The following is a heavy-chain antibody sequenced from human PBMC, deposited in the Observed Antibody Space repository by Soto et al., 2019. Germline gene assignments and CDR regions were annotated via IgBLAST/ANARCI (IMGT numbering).Heavy chain of an antibody. Sequence: PSETLSLTCTVSGGSISSYYWSWIRQPPGKGLEWIGYIYYSGSTNYNPSLKSRVTISVDTSKNQFSLKLSSVTAADTAVYYCERDYYYYGMDVWGQGTTVTVYS. CDR3: ERDYYYYGMDV. J-gene: IGHJ6*02. CDR1: GGSISSYY. CDR2: IYYSGST. V-gene: IGHV4-59*01.